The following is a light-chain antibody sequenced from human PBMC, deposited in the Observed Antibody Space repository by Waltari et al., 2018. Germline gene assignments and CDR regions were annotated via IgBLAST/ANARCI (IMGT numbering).Light chain of an antibody. Sequence: DIQMTQSPSSVSASIGARVTITCRASQGISNWLAWYQQKPGKAPKLLIHAASNLQSGVPSRFSGNGSGTDFSLTISSLQPEDFATYYCQQANSFLPPTFGGGTKVEIK. V-gene: IGKV1-12*01. CDR1: QGISNW. CDR3: QQANSFLPPT. CDR2: AAS. J-gene: IGKJ4*01.